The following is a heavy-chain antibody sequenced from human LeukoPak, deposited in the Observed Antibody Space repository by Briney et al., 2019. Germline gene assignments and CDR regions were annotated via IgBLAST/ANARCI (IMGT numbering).Heavy chain of an antibody. Sequence: ASVKVSCKASGYTFTGYYMHWVRQAPGQGLEWMGWINPNSGGTNYAQKFQGRVTMTRDTSISTAYMELSRLRSDDTAVYYCAREPLPYYYDSSGYLYWGQGTLVTVSS. CDR1: GYTFTGYY. CDR3: AREPLPYYYDSSGYLY. V-gene: IGHV1-2*02. CDR2: INPNSGGT. J-gene: IGHJ4*02. D-gene: IGHD3-22*01.